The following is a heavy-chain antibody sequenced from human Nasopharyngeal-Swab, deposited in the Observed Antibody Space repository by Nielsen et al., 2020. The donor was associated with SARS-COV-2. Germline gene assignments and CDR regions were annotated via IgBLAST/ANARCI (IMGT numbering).Heavy chain of an antibody. Sequence: GGSLRLSCAASGFIVSSNYMNWVRQAPGKGLEWVSVIYPGGSTYYADSVKGRFTISRDSSKSTLYLQMSSLRAEDSAVYYCAREVHGYIDCWGQGTLVAVSS. J-gene: IGHJ4*02. CDR3: AREVHGYIDC. V-gene: IGHV3-53*01. CDR1: GFIVSSNY. CDR2: IYPGGST. D-gene: IGHD5-18*01.